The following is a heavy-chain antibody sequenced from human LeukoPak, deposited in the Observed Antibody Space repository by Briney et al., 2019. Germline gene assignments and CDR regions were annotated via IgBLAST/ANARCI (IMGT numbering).Heavy chain of an antibody. CDR1: GGSISSSSYY. D-gene: IGHD3-22*01. J-gene: IGHJ4*02. Sequence: PPETLSLTCTVSGGSISSSSYYWGWIRQPPGKGLEWIGSIYYSGSTYYNPSLKSRVTISVDTSKNQFSLKLSSVTAADTAVYYCARGWSSGYYVRPFDYWGQGTLVTVSS. CDR2: IYYSGST. CDR3: ARGWSSGYYVRPFDY. V-gene: IGHV4-39*07.